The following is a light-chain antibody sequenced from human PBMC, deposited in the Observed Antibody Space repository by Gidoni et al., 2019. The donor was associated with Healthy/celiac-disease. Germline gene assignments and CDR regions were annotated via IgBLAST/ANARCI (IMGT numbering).Light chain of an antibody. Sequence: DIQMTQSPSTLSASVGDRVPITCRASQSISSWLAWYQQTPGKAPKLLIYDASSLESGVPSRFSGSGSGTEFTLTISSLQPDDFATYYCQQYNSYWTFGQGTKVEIK. J-gene: IGKJ1*01. CDR3: QQYNSYWT. V-gene: IGKV1-5*01. CDR1: QSISSW. CDR2: DAS.